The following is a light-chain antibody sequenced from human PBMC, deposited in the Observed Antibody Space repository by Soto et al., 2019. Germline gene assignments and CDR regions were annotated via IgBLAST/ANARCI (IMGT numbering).Light chain of an antibody. CDR1: QSVSSSY. CDR3: QQYSSSPPYP. J-gene: IGKJ2*01. V-gene: IGKV3-20*01. Sequence: EIVSTQSPGTLSLSPGERATLSCRASQSVSSSYLAWYQQKPGQAPRLLIYAASTRATGIPDRFSGSGSGTDFTLTISRLEPEDFAVYYCQQYSSSPPYPFGQGTKVEIK. CDR2: AAS.